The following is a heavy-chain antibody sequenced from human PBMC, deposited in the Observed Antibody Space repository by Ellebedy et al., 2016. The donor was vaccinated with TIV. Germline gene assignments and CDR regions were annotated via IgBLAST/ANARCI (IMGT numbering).Heavy chain of an antibody. D-gene: IGHD5-12*01. CDR3: ASEIVATNSDSDY. V-gene: IGHV3-48*04. J-gene: IGHJ4*02. Sequence: GGSLRLSCAASGFTFSSYSMNWVRQAPGKGLEWVSYISSSSSTIYYADSVKGRFTISRDNAKNSLYLQMNSLRAEDTAVYYCASEIVATNSDSDYWGQGTLVTVSS. CDR2: ISSSSSTI. CDR1: GFTFSSYS.